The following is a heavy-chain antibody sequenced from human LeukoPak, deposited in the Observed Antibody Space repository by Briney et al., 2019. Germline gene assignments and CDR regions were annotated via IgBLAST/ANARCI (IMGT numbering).Heavy chain of an antibody. CDR1: GGSLSGYW. Sequence: SETLSLTCTVSGGSLSGYWWSWIRQPAGKALECIGRIYSSGSTNYNPSLKSRVTISVDTSKNQFSLKLSSVTAADTAVYYCATLAAAGPYYYYYMDVWGKGTTVTVSS. V-gene: IGHV4-4*07. D-gene: IGHD6-13*01. J-gene: IGHJ6*03. CDR3: ATLAAAGPYYYYYMDV. CDR2: IYSSGST.